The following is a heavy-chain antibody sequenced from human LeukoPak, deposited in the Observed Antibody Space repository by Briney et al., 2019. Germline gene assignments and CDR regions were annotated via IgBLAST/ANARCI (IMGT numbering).Heavy chain of an antibody. D-gene: IGHD4-17*01. CDR3: ASENTVTTVWY. J-gene: IGHJ4*02. Sequence: KSSETLSLTCAVYGGSFSGYYWSWIRQPPGKGLEWIGEINHSGSTNYNPSLKSRVTISVDTSKNQFSLKLSSVTAADTAVYYCASENTVTTVWYWGQGTLVTVSS. CDR2: INHSGST. V-gene: IGHV4-34*01. CDR1: GGSFSGYY.